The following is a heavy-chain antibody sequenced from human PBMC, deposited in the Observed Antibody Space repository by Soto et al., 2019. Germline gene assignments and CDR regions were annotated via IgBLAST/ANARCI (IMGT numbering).Heavy chain of an antibody. J-gene: IGHJ4*02. Sequence: GGSLRLSCAASGFTFSSYAMSWVRQAPGKGLEWVPAISGSGGSTYYADSVKGRFTISRDNSKNTLYLQMNSLRAEDTAVYYCAKDRSQKTTVTRMIDYWGQGTRVTVAS. D-gene: IGHD4-17*01. CDR2: ISGSGGST. CDR3: AKDRSQKTTVTRMIDY. CDR1: GFTFSSYA. V-gene: IGHV3-23*01.